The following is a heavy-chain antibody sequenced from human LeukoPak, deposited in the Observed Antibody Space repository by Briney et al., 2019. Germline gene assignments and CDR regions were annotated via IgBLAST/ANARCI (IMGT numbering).Heavy chain of an antibody. D-gene: IGHD1-1*01. CDR3: ARVVWNDDVPL. J-gene: IGHJ3*01. CDR1: GGSISSYY. Sequence: PSETLSLTCTVSGGSISSYYWSWIRQPPGKGLEWIGYIYYSGSTYYNPSLKSRVTISVDTSKNQFSLKLSSVTAADTAVYYCARVVWNDDVPLWGQGTMVTVSS. CDR2: IYYSGST. V-gene: IGHV4-59*08.